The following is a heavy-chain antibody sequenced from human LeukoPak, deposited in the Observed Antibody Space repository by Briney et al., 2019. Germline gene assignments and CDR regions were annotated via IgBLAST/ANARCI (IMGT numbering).Heavy chain of an antibody. V-gene: IGHV3-23*01. CDR2: IINSGGST. J-gene: IGHJ4*02. Sequence: GGSLRLSCAASGFAFSNYAMNWVRQAPGKGLEWVSTIINSGGSTYYADSVKGRFTISRDSSKNTLYLQMNSLRDEDTAVYYCAKDIYGDYGGLDYWGQGTLVTVSS. D-gene: IGHD4-17*01. CDR1: GFAFSNYA. CDR3: AKDIYGDYGGLDY.